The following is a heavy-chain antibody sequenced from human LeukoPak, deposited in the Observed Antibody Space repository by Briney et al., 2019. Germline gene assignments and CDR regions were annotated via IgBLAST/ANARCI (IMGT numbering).Heavy chain of an antibody. CDR2: ISGSGGST. CDR1: GFTFNNYA. J-gene: IGHJ5*02. CDR3: AKIFHTDGYYLGEHLFDA. Sequence: GGSLRLSCAASGFTFNNYAMSWVRQAPGKGPEWLSAISGSGGSTTDADSVKGRFTTSRDNSKSTLYLQMNSLRAEDTAIYYCAKIFHTDGYYLGEHLFDAWGQGTLVTVTS. D-gene: IGHD3-22*01. V-gene: IGHV3-23*01.